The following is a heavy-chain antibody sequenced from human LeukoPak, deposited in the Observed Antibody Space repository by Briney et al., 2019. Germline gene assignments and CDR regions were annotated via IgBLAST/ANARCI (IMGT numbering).Heavy chain of an antibody. CDR3: ARAPIVGANNWFDP. Sequence: SETLSLTCTVSGGSISSGDYYWSWIRQPPGKGLEWIGYIYYSGSTYYNPSLKSRVTISVDTSKNQFSLKLSSVTAADTAVYYCARAPIVGANNWFDPRGQGTLVTVSS. CDR1: GGSISSGDYY. CDR2: IYYSGST. J-gene: IGHJ5*02. D-gene: IGHD1-26*01. V-gene: IGHV4-30-4*08.